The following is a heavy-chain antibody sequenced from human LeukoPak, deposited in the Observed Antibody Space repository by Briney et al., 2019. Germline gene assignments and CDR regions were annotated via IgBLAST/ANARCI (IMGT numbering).Heavy chain of an antibody. D-gene: IGHD2-15*01. CDR3: AREEDISGITYAY. J-gene: IGHJ4*02. Sequence: GGSLRLSCAASGVTFSSFWMSWLRQAPGKGLEWVGKIKQDGSDKYHADSVNGRFTISRENAKNSLFLKMNSPGAEDTAVYYCAREEDISGITYAYWGQGTLVTVSS. CDR2: IKQDGSDK. CDR1: GVTFSSFW. V-gene: IGHV3-7*01.